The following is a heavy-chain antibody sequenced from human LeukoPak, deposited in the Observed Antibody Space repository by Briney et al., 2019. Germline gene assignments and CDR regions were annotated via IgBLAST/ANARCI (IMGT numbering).Heavy chain of an antibody. D-gene: IGHD3-9*01. J-gene: IGHJ6*02. CDR2: INGDGRNI. CDR1: GFTFSSYW. Sequence: GGSLRLSCVASGFTFSSYWMHWVRQDPRKGLVWVSRINGDGRNINYADSVRGRFTISRDNAKNTLYLQMNTLGVEDTAVYCCTRDLMDYDVSTGLHHYYMDVWGQGTTVTVSS. CDR3: TRDLMDYDVSTGLHHYYMDV. V-gene: IGHV3-74*01.